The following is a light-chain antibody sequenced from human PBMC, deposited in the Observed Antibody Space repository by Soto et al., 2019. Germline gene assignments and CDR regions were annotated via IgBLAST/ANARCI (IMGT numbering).Light chain of an antibody. Sequence: QSALTQPASVSGSPGQSITISCTGTSSDIGGYNYVSWSQQHPGTAPKLLIYEVSNRPSGISNRFSGSKSGNTASLTISGLQAEDEADYYCISYSSSSTVVFGGGTKLTVL. J-gene: IGLJ2*01. CDR3: ISYSSSSTVV. CDR1: SSDIGGYNY. CDR2: EVS. V-gene: IGLV2-14*01.